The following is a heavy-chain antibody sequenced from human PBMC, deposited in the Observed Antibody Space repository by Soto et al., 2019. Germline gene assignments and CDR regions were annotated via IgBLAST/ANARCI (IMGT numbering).Heavy chain of an antibody. CDR2: LGGGGGDT. CDR1: RFTFSSCA. V-gene: IGHV3-23*01. CDR3: AKEGSSRRFDFDY. Sequence: EVQLLESGGGLVQPGGSLRLSCATSRFTFSSCAMSWVRQAPGKGLEWVSGLGGGGGDTYYADSVKGRFTISRDNSKNTLYLQMNRLRAEDTAVYYCAKEGSSRRFDFDYWGQGTLVTVSS. J-gene: IGHJ4*02. D-gene: IGHD3-10*01.